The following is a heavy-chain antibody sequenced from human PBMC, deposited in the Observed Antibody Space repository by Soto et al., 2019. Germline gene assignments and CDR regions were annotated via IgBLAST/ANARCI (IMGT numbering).Heavy chain of an antibody. CDR1: GYIFTAYS. J-gene: IGHJ1*01. D-gene: IGHD2-15*01. CDR2: VNPSGGST. Sequence: QVQLVQSGAEVKKPGASVKVSCKASGYIFTAYSMHWVRQAPGQGLEWMGAVNPSGGSTNYAQKFQGRITMTRDTSTSTVYMDLSSLTSEDTAVYYCAREENCSDGICYSEYFQRWGQGTLVTVSS. CDR3: AREENCSDGICYSEYFQR. V-gene: IGHV1-46*01.